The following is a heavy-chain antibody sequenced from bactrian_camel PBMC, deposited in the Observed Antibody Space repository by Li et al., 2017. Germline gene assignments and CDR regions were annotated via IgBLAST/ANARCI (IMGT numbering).Heavy chain of an antibody. J-gene: IGHJ4*01. V-gene: IGHV3S57*01. D-gene: IGHD3*01. CDR2: IDSLDRT. CDR1: GYTYNRYC. Sequence: HVQLVESGGGSAQAGGSLRLSCVASGYTYNRYCMAWFRQAPGKERERVAMIDSLDRTTYADSVKGRFTISQDNAKSPLYLQMNSLKPEDTAMYYCAADLAPVGWRPSSLSTCWYYYQGHGTQVTVS.